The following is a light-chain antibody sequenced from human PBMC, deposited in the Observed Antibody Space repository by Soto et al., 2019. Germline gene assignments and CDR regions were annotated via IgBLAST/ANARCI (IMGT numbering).Light chain of an antibody. CDR2: AAS. J-gene: IGKJ1*01. CDR3: QQYETFSGT. CDR1: QSVSGW. V-gene: IGKV1-5*01. Sequence: DIQMTQSPSTLSASVGDTVTVTCRASQSVSGWLAWYQQKPGEAPRLLIYAASALPRGVTSRFSGSGSGKKFTLTIASLPPHDFATYYCQQYETFSGTFGPGTKVDIK.